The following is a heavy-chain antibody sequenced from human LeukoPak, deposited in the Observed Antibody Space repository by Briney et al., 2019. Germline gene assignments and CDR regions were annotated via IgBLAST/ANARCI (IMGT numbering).Heavy chain of an antibody. CDR3: ARGIMITFGGVGTNWFDP. Sequence: ASVKVPCKASGYTFTGYYMHWVRQAPGQGLEWMGRINPNSGGTNYAQKFQGRVTMTRDTSISTAYMELSRLRSDDTAVYYCARGIMITFGGVGTNWFDPWGQGTLVTVSS. J-gene: IGHJ5*02. V-gene: IGHV1-2*06. D-gene: IGHD3-16*01. CDR1: GYTFTGYY. CDR2: INPNSGGT.